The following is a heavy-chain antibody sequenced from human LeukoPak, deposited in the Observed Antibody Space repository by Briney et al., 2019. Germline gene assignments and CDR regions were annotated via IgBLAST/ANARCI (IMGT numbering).Heavy chain of an antibody. Sequence: PSETLSLTCAVYGGSFSGYYWSWIRQPPGKGLEWIGEINHSGSTNYNPSLKSRVTISVDTSKNQFSLKLSSVTAADTAVYYCAVDCSSTSCSANWGQGTLVTVSS. CDR2: INHSGST. J-gene: IGHJ4*02. CDR3: AVDCSSTSCSAN. D-gene: IGHD2-2*01. CDR1: GGSFSGYY. V-gene: IGHV4-34*01.